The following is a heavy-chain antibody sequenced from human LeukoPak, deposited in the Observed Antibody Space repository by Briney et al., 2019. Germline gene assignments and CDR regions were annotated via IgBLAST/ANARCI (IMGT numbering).Heavy chain of an antibody. J-gene: IGHJ3*02. CDR2: ISGSGRTI. Sequence: PGGALRLSCAASGFTFIDYYMSWIRQAPGKGLEWVSYISGSGRTIYYADSVKGRVTISRDNAKNSLYLQMNSLKAADKALYYCASDRVAWAIWGQGPMVIVFS. D-gene: IGHD7-27*01. CDR1: GFTFIDYY. CDR3: ASDRVAWAI. V-gene: IGHV3-11*01.